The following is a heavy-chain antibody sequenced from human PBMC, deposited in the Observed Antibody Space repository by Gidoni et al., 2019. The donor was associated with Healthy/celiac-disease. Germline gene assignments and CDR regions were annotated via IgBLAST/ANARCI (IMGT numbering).Heavy chain of an antibody. CDR3: AKGYSSGWGDWFDP. J-gene: IGHJ5*02. CDR2: IYYSGST. V-gene: IGHV4-39*01. D-gene: IGHD6-19*01. CDR1: GASISSSSYY. Sequence: QLQLQESGPGLVKPSETLSLTCTVSGASISSSSYYWGWIRQPPGKGLEWIGSIYYSGSTYYNPSLKSRVTISVDTSKNQFSLKLSSVTAADTAVYYCAKGYSSGWGDWFDPWGQGTLVTVSS.